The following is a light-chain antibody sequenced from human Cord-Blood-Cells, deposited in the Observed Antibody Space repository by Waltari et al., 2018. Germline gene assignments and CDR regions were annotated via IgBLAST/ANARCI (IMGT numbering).Light chain of an antibody. Sequence: EIVMTQSPAPLSVSPGEGATLSCRASQSVSSNLAWYQQKPGQAPRLLIYGASTRATGIPARFSGSGSGTEFTLTISSLQSEDFAVYYCQQYNNWPPVFTFGPGTKVDIK. CDR3: QQYNNWPPVFT. J-gene: IGKJ3*01. CDR2: GAS. CDR1: QSVSSN. V-gene: IGKV3-15*01.